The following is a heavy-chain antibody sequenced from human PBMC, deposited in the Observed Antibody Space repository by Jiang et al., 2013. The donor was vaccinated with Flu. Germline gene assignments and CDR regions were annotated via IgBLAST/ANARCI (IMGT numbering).Heavy chain of an antibody. D-gene: IGHD3-22*01. CDR2: ISSSSSTI. V-gene: IGHV3-48*01. J-gene: IGHJ4*02. Sequence: PGKGLEWVSYISSSSSTIYYADSVKGRFTISRDNAKNSLYLQMNSLRAEDTAVYYCARLYDSSGVGNYYWGQGTLVTVSS. CDR3: ARLYDSSGVGNYY.